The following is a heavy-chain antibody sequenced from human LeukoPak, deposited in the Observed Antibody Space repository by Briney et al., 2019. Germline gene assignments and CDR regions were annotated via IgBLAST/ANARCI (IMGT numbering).Heavy chain of an antibody. V-gene: IGHV3-23*01. CDR3: AKGHGYSYGVEY. D-gene: IGHD5-18*01. CDR2: ISGSGSTT. J-gene: IGHJ4*02. Sequence: GGSLRLSCAASGFTFSSYAMSWVRQAPGKGLEWVSTISGSGSTTYYADSVKGRFTISRDNSKNTLYLQMNSLRAEDTAVYYCAKGHGYSYGVEYWGQGTLVTVSS. CDR1: GFTFSSYA.